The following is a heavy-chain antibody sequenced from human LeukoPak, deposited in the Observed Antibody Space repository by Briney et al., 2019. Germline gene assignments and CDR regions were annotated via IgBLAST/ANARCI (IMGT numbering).Heavy chain of an antibody. J-gene: IGHJ4*02. CDR2: IFTSGNT. CDR1: GDSISSGGYY. V-gene: IGHV4-31*03. D-gene: IGHD2-21*02. Sequence: SETLSLTCTVSGDSISSGGYYWTWIRQHPGKGLEWIGNIFTSGNTYYNPSLKGRIFTSVDTSKSQFSLRLTSVTGADTAVYYCARATLRGDPFDFWGRGLQVTVSS. CDR3: ARATLRGDPFDF.